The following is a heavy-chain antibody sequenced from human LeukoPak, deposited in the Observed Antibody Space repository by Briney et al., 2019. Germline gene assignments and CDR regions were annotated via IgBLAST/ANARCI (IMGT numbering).Heavy chain of an antibody. J-gene: IGHJ4*02. CDR2: IRGSGGST. D-gene: IGHD5-24*01. V-gene: IGHV3-23*01. CDR3: AKGGGYIKYYFDY. CDR1: GFTFSSYS. Sequence: GEPLRLSCAASGFTFSSYSMSWVRQAPGKGLEWVSAIRGSGGSTYYTDSVKGRFTISRGNSKNTLYLQMNSLRAEDTAVYYCAKGGGYIKYYFDYWGQGTLVTVSS.